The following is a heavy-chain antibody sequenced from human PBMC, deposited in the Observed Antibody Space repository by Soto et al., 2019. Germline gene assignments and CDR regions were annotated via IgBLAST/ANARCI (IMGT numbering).Heavy chain of an antibody. D-gene: IGHD3-22*01. CDR1: GFSLSTSGVG. CDR2: IYWNDDK. Sequence: VSGPTLVNPTQTLTLTFTFSGFSLSTSGVGVGWIRQPPGKALEWLALIYWNDDKRYSPSLKSRLTITKDTSKNQVVLTMTNMDPVDTATYYCARLTSYYDSRGFRHCYFDYWGQGTLVTVSS. V-gene: IGHV2-5*01. CDR3: ARLTSYYDSRGFRHCYFDY. J-gene: IGHJ4*02.